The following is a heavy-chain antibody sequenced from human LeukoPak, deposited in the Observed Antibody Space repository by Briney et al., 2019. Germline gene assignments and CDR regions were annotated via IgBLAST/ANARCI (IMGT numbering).Heavy chain of an antibody. CDR2: IYYSGST. CDR1: GGSISNYY. V-gene: IGHV4-59*01. D-gene: IGHD1-26*01. J-gene: IGHJ1*01. CDR3: ARALSGTYGLFQH. Sequence: PSETLSLTCTVSGGSISNYYWSWIRQPPGKGLGWIGYIYYSGSTYYNPSLRSRVTISVDTSKNPFSLNLNSVTAADTAVYYCARALSGTYGLFQHWGQGTLVTVSS.